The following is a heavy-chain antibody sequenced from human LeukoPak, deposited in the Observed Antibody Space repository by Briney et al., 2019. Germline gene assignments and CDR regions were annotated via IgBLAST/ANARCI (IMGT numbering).Heavy chain of an antibody. CDR1: GYTLTELS. Sequence: ASVKVSCKVSGYTLTELSMHWLRQAPGKGLEWMGGFDPEDGETIYAQKFQGRVTMTEDTSTDTAYMELSSLRSEDTAVYYCATLHSGSYLEFHDYWGQGTLATVSS. CDR3: ATLHSGSYLEFHDY. CDR2: FDPEDGET. J-gene: IGHJ4*02. D-gene: IGHD1-26*01. V-gene: IGHV1-24*01.